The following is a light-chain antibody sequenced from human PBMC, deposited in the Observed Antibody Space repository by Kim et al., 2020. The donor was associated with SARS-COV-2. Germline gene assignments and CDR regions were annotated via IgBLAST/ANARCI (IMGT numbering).Light chain of an antibody. CDR1: YNDIGGYNY. V-gene: IGLV2-14*03. J-gene: IGLJ2*01. CDR2: DVN. CDR3: SSYTSDSTLQ. Sequence: GQSITIPCSGTYNDIGGYNYVSWYQQLPGKAPRLLIFDVNNRPSGVSDRFSASKSGNTASLTISGLQAEDEGTYYCSSYTSDSTLQFGGGTQLTVL.